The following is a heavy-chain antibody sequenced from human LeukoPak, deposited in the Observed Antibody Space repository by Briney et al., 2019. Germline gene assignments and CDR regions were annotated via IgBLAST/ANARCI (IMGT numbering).Heavy chain of an antibody. D-gene: IGHD5-24*01. Sequence: GGSLRLSCTASGFTFGDYAMSWVRQAPGKGLEWVGYIRSKVYGGTTEYAASVKGRFTISRDDIKSIAYLQMNSLKIEDTAVYYCILREGYKLNYWGQGTLVTVSS. CDR1: GFTFGDYA. CDR3: ILREGYKLNY. CDR2: IRSKVYGGTT. V-gene: IGHV3-49*04. J-gene: IGHJ4*02.